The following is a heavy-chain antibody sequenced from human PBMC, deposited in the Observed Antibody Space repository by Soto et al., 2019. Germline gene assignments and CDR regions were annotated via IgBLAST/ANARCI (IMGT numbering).Heavy chain of an antibody. CDR3: ARIPPGTGYR. D-gene: IGHD3-9*01. CDR2: IHYSGKTN. CDR1: GGSISSSDDF. V-gene: IGHV4-39*01. Sequence: QLQLQESGPGLVKPSETLSLTCTVSGGSISSSDDFWGWIRQSPGKGLEWIATIHYSGKTNYYNPSLKSRATISGDAPKNQFPLRLSPVTASDTAVYYCARIPPGTGYRWGQGTMVTVSS. J-gene: IGHJ3*01.